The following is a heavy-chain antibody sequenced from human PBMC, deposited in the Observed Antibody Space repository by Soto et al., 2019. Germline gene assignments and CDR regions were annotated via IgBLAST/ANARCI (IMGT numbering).Heavy chain of an antibody. CDR1: GGTFSSYA. Sequence: SVKVSCKASGGTFSSYAISWVRQAPGQGLEWMGGIIPIFGTANYAQKFQGRVTITADESTSTAYMELSSLRSEDTAVYYCARDRRIGYCSSTSCYNYFDYWGQGTLVTSPQ. D-gene: IGHD2-2*02. CDR2: IIPIFGTA. V-gene: IGHV1-69*13. CDR3: ARDRRIGYCSSTSCYNYFDY. J-gene: IGHJ4*02.